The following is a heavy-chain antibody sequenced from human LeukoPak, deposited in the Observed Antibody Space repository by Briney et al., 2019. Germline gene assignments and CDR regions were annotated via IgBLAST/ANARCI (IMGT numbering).Heavy chain of an antibody. CDR2: ISGSGGST. J-gene: IGHJ4*02. Sequence: GSLRLSCAASGFTFSSYAMSWVRQAPGKGLEWVSAISGSGGSTYYADSVKGRFTISRDNSKNTLYLQMNSLRAEDTAVYYCAKDQLVGATAISPPFDYWGQGTLVTVSS. CDR3: AKDQLVGATAISPPFDY. CDR1: GFTFSSYA. V-gene: IGHV3-23*01. D-gene: IGHD1-26*01.